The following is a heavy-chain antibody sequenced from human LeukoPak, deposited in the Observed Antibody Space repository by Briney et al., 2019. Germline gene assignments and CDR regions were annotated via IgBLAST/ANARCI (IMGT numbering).Heavy chain of an antibody. CDR2: IKQDGSEK. CDR1: GFTLSSYW. CDR3: ARWESGGDYFDY. Sequence: PGGSLRLSCAASGFTLSSYWMSWVRQAPGKVLEWVANIKQDGSEKYYVDSVKGRFNIYRDNAKNSLYLQMNSLRAEDTAVYYCARWESGGDYFDYWGQGTLVTVSS. J-gene: IGHJ4*02. V-gene: IGHV3-7*01. D-gene: IGHD3-16*01.